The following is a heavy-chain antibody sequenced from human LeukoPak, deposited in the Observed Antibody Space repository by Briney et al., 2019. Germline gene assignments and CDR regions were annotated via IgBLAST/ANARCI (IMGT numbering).Heavy chain of an antibody. CDR2: ISGDGVNT. CDR3: ARESGKFDY. J-gene: IGHJ4*02. CDR1: GLFITDFA. Sequence: GGSLRLSCVACGLFITDFAMQWLRQAAGGVGGWVSLISGDGVNTFYADSVEGRSSISRDNSKNSLSLEMNSLRTEDTAMYECARESGKFDYLGQGTLVTVSS. V-gene: IGHV3-43*02.